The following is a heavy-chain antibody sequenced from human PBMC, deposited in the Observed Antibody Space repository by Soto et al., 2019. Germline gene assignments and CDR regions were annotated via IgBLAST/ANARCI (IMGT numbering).Heavy chain of an antibody. V-gene: IGHV4-61*05. J-gene: IGHJ4*02. D-gene: IGHD3-10*01. Sequence: SETLSLTCIVSGDSIGSNRYYWGWIRQPPGKGLEWIGYIYYSGSTNYNPSLKSRVTISVDTSKNQFSLKLISMTAADTAVYYCARHNYGSGSTYFDYWGQATLVTVSS. CDR3: ARHNYGSGSTYFDY. CDR1: GDSIGSNRYY. CDR2: IYYSGST.